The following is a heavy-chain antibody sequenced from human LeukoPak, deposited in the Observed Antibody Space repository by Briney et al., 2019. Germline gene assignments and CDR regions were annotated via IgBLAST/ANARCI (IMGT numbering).Heavy chain of an antibody. V-gene: IGHV1-2*02. Sequence: ASVKVSCKASGYTFTGYYMHWVRQAPGQGLEWMGWINPNSGGTNYAQKFQGRVTMTRDTSTSTVYMELSSLRSEDTAVYYCARLGRRRAYDFWSGYYAHDAFDIWGQGTMVTVSS. J-gene: IGHJ3*02. CDR1: GYTFTGYY. D-gene: IGHD3-3*01. CDR3: ARLGRRRAYDFWSGYYAHDAFDI. CDR2: INPNSGGT.